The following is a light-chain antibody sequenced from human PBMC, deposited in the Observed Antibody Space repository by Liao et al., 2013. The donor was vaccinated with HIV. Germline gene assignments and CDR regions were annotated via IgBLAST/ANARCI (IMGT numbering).Light chain of an antibody. CDR1: NIGSKS. J-gene: IGLJ3*02. CDR2: YDS. CDR3: QVWDSSSEV. V-gene: IGLV3-21*04. Sequence: SYELTQPPSVSVAPRKTARITCGGNNIGSKSVHWYQQKPGQAPVLVISYDSNRPSGIPERFSGSNSGNTATLTISRVEAGDEADYYCQVWDSSSEVFGGGTKLTVL.